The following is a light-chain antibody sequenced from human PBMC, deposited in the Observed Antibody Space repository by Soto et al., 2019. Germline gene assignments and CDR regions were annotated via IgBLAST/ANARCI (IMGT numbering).Light chain of an antibody. CDR3: QQTTSFPLT. Sequence: DIQMPQSPSFVSASVGDRATITCRASQGLSSWLAWYQHKPGRAPKLLIHAASSLESGVPSRFSVSGSVTDSTLTISSLQPEDFATDYCQQTTSFPLTFGGGTKVEIK. V-gene: IGKV1-12*01. CDR1: QGLSSW. J-gene: IGKJ4*01. CDR2: AAS.